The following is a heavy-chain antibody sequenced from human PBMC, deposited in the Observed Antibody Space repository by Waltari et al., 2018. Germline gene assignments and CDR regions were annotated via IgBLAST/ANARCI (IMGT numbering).Heavy chain of an antibody. CDR2: ITPDGSGA. Sequence: EVQLVESGGGVVQPGGSLRLACAASGFIFMDYWIHWARQAPGKGLVWVSRITPDGSGATYADSVRGRFTISRDNPTRTVYLEMNSLTDEDTAVYYCAKTGGSGRPADLDVWGKGTTVIVSS. D-gene: IGHD6-25*01. CDR1: GFIFMDYW. J-gene: IGHJ6*04. CDR3: AKTGGSGRPADLDV. V-gene: IGHV3-74*01.